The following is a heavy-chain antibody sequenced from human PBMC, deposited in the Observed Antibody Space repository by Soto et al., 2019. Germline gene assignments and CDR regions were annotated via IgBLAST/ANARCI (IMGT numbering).Heavy chain of an antibody. CDR3: AHRPAIVFFKGAFDI. V-gene: IGHV2-5*02. CDR1: GFSLSTSKVA. J-gene: IGHJ3*02. D-gene: IGHD1-26*01. Sequence: QITLKESGPTLVKPTQTLTLTCTFSGFSLSTSKVAVGWVRQPPGKALEWLAVIYWDDDKRYTSSLKSRLAITKDTSKNQVVLKMTNMDPVDTATYYCAHRPAIVFFKGAFDIWGQGTTVTVSS. CDR2: IYWDDDK.